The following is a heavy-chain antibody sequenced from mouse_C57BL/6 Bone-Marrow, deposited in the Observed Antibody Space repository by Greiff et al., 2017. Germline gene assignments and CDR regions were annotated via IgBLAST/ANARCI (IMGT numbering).Heavy chain of an antibody. CDR3: ARRDYYYGSLDY. CDR2: ISSGSSTI. D-gene: IGHD1-1*01. J-gene: IGHJ2*01. Sequence: EVMLVESGGGLVQPGGSRKLSCAASGFTFSSFGMHWVRQAPEKGLEWVAYISSGSSTIYYADTVKGRFTISRDNPKNTLFLQMTSLRSEDTAMYYCARRDYYYGSLDYWGQGTTLTVSS. CDR1: GFTFSSFG. V-gene: IGHV5-17*02.